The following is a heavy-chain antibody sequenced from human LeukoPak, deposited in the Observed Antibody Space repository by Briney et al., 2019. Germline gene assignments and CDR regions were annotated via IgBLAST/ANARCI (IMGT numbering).Heavy chain of an antibody. D-gene: IGHD2-15*01. V-gene: IGHV3-49*03. Sequence: QTGGSLRLSCTASGFTFGDYAMSWFRQAPGKGLEWVGFIRSKAYGGTTEYAASVKGRFTISRDDSKSIAYLQMNSLKTEDTAVYYCTRELATYYYYYGMDVWGQGTTVTVSS. CDR1: GFTFGDYA. J-gene: IGHJ6*02. CDR3: TRELATYYYYYGMDV. CDR2: IRSKAYGGTT.